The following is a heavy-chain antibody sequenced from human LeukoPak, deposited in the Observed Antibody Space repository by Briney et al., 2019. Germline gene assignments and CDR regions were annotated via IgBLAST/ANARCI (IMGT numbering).Heavy chain of an antibody. D-gene: IGHD5-24*01. Sequence: SETLSLTCAVYGGSFSGYYWSWIRQPPGKGLEWIGEINHSGSTNYNPSLKSRVTISVDTSKNQFSLKLSSVTAADTAVYYCASLRDGYNHGDYWGQGTLVTVSS. J-gene: IGHJ4*02. CDR2: INHSGST. CDR3: ASLRDGYNHGDY. CDR1: GGSFSGYY. V-gene: IGHV4-34*01.